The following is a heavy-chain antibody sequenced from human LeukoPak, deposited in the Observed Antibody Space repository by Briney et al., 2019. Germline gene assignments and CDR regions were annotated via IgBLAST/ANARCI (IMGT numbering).Heavy chain of an antibody. CDR2: ISSSGSTI. J-gene: IGHJ4*02. CDR1: GFTFSSYE. V-gene: IGHV3-48*03. CDR3: ARAPGSSGFDY. D-gene: IGHD3-22*01. Sequence: GGSLRLSCAASGFTFSSYEMNWVRQAPGKGLEWVSYISSSGSTIYYADSVKGRFTISRDNAKNSLYLQMNSLRAEDTAVYYCARAPGSSGFDYWGQGTLVTVSS.